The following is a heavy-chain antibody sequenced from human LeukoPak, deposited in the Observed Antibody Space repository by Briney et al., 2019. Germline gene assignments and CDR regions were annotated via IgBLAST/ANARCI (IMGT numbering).Heavy chain of an antibody. Sequence: GGSLRLSCAASGFTFSSYAMHWVRQAPGKGLERVAVISYDGSNKYYADSVKGRFTISRDNSKNTLYLQMNSLRAEDTAVYYCARLTVTENFDYWGQGTLVTVSS. CDR3: ARLTVTENFDY. J-gene: IGHJ4*02. D-gene: IGHD5-18*01. V-gene: IGHV3-30*04. CDR1: GFTFSSYA. CDR2: ISYDGSNK.